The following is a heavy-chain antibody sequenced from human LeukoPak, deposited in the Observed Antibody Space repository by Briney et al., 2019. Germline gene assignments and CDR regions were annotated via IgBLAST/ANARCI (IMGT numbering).Heavy chain of an antibody. J-gene: IGHJ6*02. CDR2: ISGYNGNT. CDR1: GYTFNNYA. V-gene: IGHV1-18*01. Sequence: ASVKVSCKTSGYTFNNYAITWVRQAPGQGLEWMGWISGYNGNTNYAQKFQGRVTMTTDTSTTTAYMELRSLRSGDTAVYYCARVARRSTGAGAMDVWGQGTTVTVSS. D-gene: IGHD1-14*01. CDR3: ARVARRSTGAGAMDV.